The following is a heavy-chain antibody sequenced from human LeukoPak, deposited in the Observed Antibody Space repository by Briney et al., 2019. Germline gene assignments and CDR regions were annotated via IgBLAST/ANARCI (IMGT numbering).Heavy chain of an antibody. Sequence: GGSLRLSCAASGFTFSAYGMHWVRQAPGKGLEWVAVIWSDGGKSYNSDSVKDRFTISRDNSKNTLYLQMNSLRADDTAVYYCATDSIGPATDFDYWGQGTLVTVSS. CDR2: IWSDGGKS. V-gene: IGHV3-33*01. CDR1: GFTFSAYG. CDR3: ATDSIGPATDFDY. D-gene: IGHD2-2*01. J-gene: IGHJ4*02.